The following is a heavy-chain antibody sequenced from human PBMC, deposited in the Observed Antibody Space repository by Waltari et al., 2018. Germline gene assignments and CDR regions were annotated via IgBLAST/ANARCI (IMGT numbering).Heavy chain of an antibody. CDR1: GYTFTDYY. D-gene: IGHD1-1*01. Sequence: EVQLVQSGAEVKKPGATVKISCKASGYTFTDYYMHWGQQAPGKGVGWMGRVDPENGETIYAEKFQGRVTITADTSTDTAYMELSSLRSEDTAVYYCATLPLEYYFDYWGQGTLVTVSS. V-gene: IGHV1-69-2*01. CDR3: ATLPLEYYFDY. CDR2: VDPENGET. J-gene: IGHJ4*02.